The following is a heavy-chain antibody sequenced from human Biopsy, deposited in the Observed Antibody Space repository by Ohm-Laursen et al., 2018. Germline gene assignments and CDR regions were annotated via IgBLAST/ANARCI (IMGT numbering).Heavy chain of an antibody. CDR3: ARGVGDASPYN. J-gene: IGHJ4*02. CDR2: ISLSGST. D-gene: IGHD2-15*01. CDR1: GDSFTNYY. Sequence: TLSLTCTVYGDSFTNYYWIWIRQPPGKGLEWIGEISLSGSTNYNPSLESRVTISVDTSKNRLSLNRTSVTAADTAMYYCARGVGDASPYNWGQGTQVTVSS. V-gene: IGHV4-34*01.